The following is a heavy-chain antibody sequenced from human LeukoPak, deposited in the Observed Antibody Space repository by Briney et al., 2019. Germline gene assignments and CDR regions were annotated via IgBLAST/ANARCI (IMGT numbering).Heavy chain of an antibody. Sequence: PSETLSLTCTVSGGSINSYYWSWIRQPPGKGLEWIGYIYDSGSTNYNPSLKSRVTISEDTSKNQFSLKLSSVTAADTAVYYCACLTPADAFDIWGQGTMVTVSS. V-gene: IGHV4-59*01. CDR1: GGSINSYY. CDR3: ACLTPADAFDI. D-gene: IGHD2-15*01. CDR2: IYDSGST. J-gene: IGHJ3*02.